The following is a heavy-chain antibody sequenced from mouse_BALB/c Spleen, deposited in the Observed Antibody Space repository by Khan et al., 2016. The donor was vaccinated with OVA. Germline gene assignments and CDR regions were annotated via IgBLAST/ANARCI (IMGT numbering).Heavy chain of an antibody. D-gene: IGHD2-1*01. CDR1: GYTFTNYV. Sequence: QVQLQQSGPELKKPGETVKISCKASGYTFTNYVMNWVKQAPGKGLKWMGWINTYTGEPTYSDDFKGRFAFSLETSASTAYLQINNLKNEDTATYFCARGNRDFDYWGQGTTLTVSS. CDR2: INTYTGEP. CDR3: ARGNRDFDY. V-gene: IGHV9-3-1*01. J-gene: IGHJ2*01.